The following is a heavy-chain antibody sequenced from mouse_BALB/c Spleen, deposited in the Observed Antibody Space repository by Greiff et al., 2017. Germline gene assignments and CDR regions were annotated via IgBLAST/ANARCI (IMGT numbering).Heavy chain of an antibody. J-gene: IGHJ4*01. D-gene: IGHD2-2*01. CDR1: GYTFTDYN. CDR3: ARGGYYGYDGYAMDY. CDR2: INPNNGGT. Sequence: EVQLQQSGPELVKPGASVTIPCKASGYTFTDYNMDWVKQSHGKSLEWIGDINPNNGGTIYNQKFKGKATLTVDKSSSTAYMELRSLTSEDTAVYNCARGGYYGYDGYAMDYWGQGTSVTVSS. V-gene: IGHV1-18*01.